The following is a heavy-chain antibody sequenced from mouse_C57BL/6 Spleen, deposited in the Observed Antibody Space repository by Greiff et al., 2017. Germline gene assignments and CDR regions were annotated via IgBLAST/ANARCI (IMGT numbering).Heavy chain of an antibody. CDR2: IRNKANGYTK. D-gene: IGHD4-1*02. CDR1: GFTFTDYY. Sequence: EVMLVESGGGLVQPGGSLSLSCAASGFTFTDYYMSWVRQPPGKALEWLGFIRNKANGYTKESSASVKGRFTISRDNSQRILYLQMNARRAEDSATYYCARYTPTGSEDYWGQGTTHTVSS. J-gene: IGHJ2*01. CDR3: ARYTPTGSEDY. V-gene: IGHV7-3*01.